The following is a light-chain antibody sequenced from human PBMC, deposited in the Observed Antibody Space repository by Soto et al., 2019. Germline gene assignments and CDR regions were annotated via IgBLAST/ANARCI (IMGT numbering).Light chain of an antibody. CDR3: SSYTSRSTLVA. V-gene: IGLV1-44*01. CDR1: TSNIGSHS. J-gene: IGLJ2*01. CDR2: DVT. Sequence: QSVLTQPPSASGTPGQKVTISCSGSTSNIGSHSVNWFRHLPGTAPKLIIYDVTTRPSGVSDRFSGSKSGNTASLTISGLQAEDEADYYCSSYTSRSTLVAFGGGTKLTVL.